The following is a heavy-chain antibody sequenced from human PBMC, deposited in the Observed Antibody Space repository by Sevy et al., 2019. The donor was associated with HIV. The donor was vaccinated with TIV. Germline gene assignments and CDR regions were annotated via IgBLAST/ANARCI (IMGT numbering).Heavy chain of an antibody. Sequence: GGSLRLSCAASAFTFGNSAMHWVRQAPGKGLEWVALISSDGGSDYYADSVKGRFTISRDNSKNTLYLQMNSLRPEDTAVYYCARSLIAVAGSYGMDIWGQGTTVTVSS. CDR2: ISSDGGSD. CDR1: AFTFGNSA. J-gene: IGHJ6*02. V-gene: IGHV3-30*04. CDR3: ARSLIAVAGSYGMDI. D-gene: IGHD6-19*01.